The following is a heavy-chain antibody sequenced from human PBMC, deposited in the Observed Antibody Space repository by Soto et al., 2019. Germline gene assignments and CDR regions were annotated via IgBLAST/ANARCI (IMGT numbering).Heavy chain of an antibody. Sequence: GGSLRLSCAASGFTFSSYAMHWVRQAPGKGLEWVAVISYDGSNKYYADSVKGRFTISRDNSKNTLYLQMNSLRAEDTAVYYCARVREQWLDVTPYFDYWGQGTLVTVSS. CDR1: GFTFSSYA. CDR2: ISYDGSNK. D-gene: IGHD6-19*01. CDR3: ARVREQWLDVTPYFDY. J-gene: IGHJ4*02. V-gene: IGHV3-30-3*01.